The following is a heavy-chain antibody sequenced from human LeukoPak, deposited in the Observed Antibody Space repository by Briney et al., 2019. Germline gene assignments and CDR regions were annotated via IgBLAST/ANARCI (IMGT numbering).Heavy chain of an antibody. Sequence: KSGGSLRLSCTASGFTFGDYAMSWFRQSPGKGLEWVGFIRSKAYGGTTEYAASVKGRFTISRDDSKSIAYLQMNSLKTEDTAVYYCTRGGGWWLYDYWGQGTLVTVSS. CDR1: GFTFGDYA. V-gene: IGHV3-49*05. CDR3: TRGGGWWLYDY. CDR2: IRSKAYGGTT. J-gene: IGHJ4*02. D-gene: IGHD2-8*02.